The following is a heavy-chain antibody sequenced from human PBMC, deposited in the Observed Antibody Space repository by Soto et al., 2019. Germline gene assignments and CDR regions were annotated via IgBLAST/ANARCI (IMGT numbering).Heavy chain of an antibody. V-gene: IGHV3-74*01. Sequence: GGSLRLSCAASGFTFGSYWMNWVRQAPGKGLVWVSRIDSDGSSTTYADSVKGRFTTSRDNAKNTLYLQMSSLRVEDTAVYYCARGRPHGMDVWGQGTTVTVSS. J-gene: IGHJ6*02. CDR2: IDSDGSST. CDR1: GFTFGSYW. CDR3: ARGRPHGMDV.